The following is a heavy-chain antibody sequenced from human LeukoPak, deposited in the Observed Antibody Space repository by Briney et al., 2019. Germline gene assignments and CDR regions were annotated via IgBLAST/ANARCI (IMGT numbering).Heavy chain of an antibody. CDR1: GYTFISYG. CDR2: VSAYNGNT. J-gene: IGHJ6*02. Sequence: GASVTVSCKASGYTFISYGLSWVRQAPGQGLEWMGWVSAYNGNTDYAQKLQGRVTMTTDTSTSTVYMELRSLRSDDTAVYYCARGHYGMDVWGQGTTVTVSS. CDR3: ARGHYGMDV. V-gene: IGHV1-18*01.